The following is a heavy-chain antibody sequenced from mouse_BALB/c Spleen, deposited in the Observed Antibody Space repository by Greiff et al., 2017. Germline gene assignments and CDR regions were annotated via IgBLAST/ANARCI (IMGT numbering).Heavy chain of an antibody. CDR1: GYTFTSYW. V-gene: IGHV1S81*02. D-gene: IGHD4-1*01. CDR3: AREGTGGDY. Sequence: VQLQQPGAELVKPGASVKLSCKASGYTFTSYWMHWVKQRPGQGLEWIGEINPSNGRTNYNEKFKSKATLTVDKSSSTAYMQLSSLTSEDSAVYYCAREGTGGDYWGQGTTLTVSS. CDR2: INPSNGRT. J-gene: IGHJ2*01.